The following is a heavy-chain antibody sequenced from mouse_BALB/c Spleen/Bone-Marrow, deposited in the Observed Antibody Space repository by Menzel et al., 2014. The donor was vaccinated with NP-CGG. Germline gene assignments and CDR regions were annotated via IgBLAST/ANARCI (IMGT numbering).Heavy chain of an antibody. CDR2: IHPGSGST. V-gene: IGHV1-77*01. CDR1: GYTFTDYV. D-gene: IGHD3-3*01. Sequence: VQGVESGPELVKPGASVKMSCKASGYTFTDYVISWVKQRTGQGLEWIGEIHPGSGSTYYSEKFKGKATLTADKSSNTAYMQLSSLTSEDSAVYFCEGDVGYWGQGTTLTVSS. J-gene: IGHJ2*01. CDR3: EGDVGY.